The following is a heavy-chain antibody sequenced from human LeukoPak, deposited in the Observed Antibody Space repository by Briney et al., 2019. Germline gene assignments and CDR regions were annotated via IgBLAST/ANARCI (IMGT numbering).Heavy chain of an antibody. Sequence: ASVKVSCKASGYTFTSYDINWVRQATGQGLKWMGWMNPNSGNTGYAQKFQGRVTMTRNTSISTAYMELSSLRSEDTAVYYCARVSSSWSGYYFDYWGQGTLVTVSS. CDR1: GYTFTSYD. CDR2: MNPNSGNT. V-gene: IGHV1-8*01. D-gene: IGHD6-13*01. J-gene: IGHJ4*02. CDR3: ARVSSSWSGYYFDY.